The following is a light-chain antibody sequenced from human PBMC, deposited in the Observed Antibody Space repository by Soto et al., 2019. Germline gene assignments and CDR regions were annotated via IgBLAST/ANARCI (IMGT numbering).Light chain of an antibody. J-gene: IGKJ1*01. CDR2: KAS. CDR3: QQYNSYSLT. Sequence: DIQMTQSPSTLSASVGDRVTITCRASQSISSWLAWYQQKPGKAPKLLIYKASSLESGVPSRFSCSGSGTEFTLTISSRQPDDFATYYCQQYNSYSLTFGQGTKVDMK. V-gene: IGKV1-5*03. CDR1: QSISSW.